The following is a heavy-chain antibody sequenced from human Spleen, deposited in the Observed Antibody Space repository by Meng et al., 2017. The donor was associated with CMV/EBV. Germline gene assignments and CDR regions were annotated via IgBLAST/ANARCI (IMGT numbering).Heavy chain of an antibody. J-gene: IGHJ6*02. V-gene: IGHV3-7*01. CDR2: IKQDGSEK. D-gene: IGHD3-10*01. Sequence: GGSLRLSCAASGFIFSSYWMNWVRQAPGKGLEWVANIKQDGSEKYYVDSVKGRFTISRDNAKKSLYLQMNSLRAEDTAVYYCARAERGSGSYYYYGVDVWGQGTTVTVSS. CDR3: ARAERGSGSYYYYGVDV. CDR1: GFIFSSYW.